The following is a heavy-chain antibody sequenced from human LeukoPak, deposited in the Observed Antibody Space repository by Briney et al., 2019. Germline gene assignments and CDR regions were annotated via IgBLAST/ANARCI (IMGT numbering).Heavy chain of an antibody. CDR2: IYHDGST. V-gene: IGHV4-39*07. CDR3: ARTASYYNNYYFDY. Sequence: PSETLSLTCTVSGDSITITNYYWGWIRQPPGKGLEWVGNIYHDGSTYYNPSLKSRVTISVDTSKNQFSLKLTSVTAADTAVYYCARTASYYNNYYFDYWGQGTLVTVSS. CDR1: GDSITITNYY. J-gene: IGHJ4*02. D-gene: IGHD3-10*01.